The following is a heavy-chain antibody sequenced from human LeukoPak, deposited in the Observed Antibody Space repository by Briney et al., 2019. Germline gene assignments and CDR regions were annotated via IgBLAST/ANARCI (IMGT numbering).Heavy chain of an antibody. D-gene: IGHD6-19*01. CDR2: IIPIFGTA. CDR1: GGTFSSYA. CDR3: ARVIDSSGWDYFDY. Sequence: SVKVSCKASGGTFSSYAISWVRQAPGQGLEWVGGIIPIFGTANYAQKFQGRVTITADKSTSTAYMELSSLRSEDTAVYYCARVIDSSGWDYFDYWGQGTLVTVSS. J-gene: IGHJ4*02. V-gene: IGHV1-69*06.